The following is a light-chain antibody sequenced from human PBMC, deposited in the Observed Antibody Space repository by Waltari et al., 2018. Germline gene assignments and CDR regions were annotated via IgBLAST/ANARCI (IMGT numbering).Light chain of an antibody. CDR2: GAP. J-gene: IGKJ2*01. CDR3: QQYGSSLYT. V-gene: IGKV3-20*01. CDR1: QSVGSSY. Sequence: EIVLTQSPGTLSLSPGESATHSSRASQSVGSSYLAWYQQKPRQAPRLLIYGAPSRATGIPDRFRGSGSGTDFTLTISRLEPEDFAVYYCQQYGSSLYTFGQGTKLEIK.